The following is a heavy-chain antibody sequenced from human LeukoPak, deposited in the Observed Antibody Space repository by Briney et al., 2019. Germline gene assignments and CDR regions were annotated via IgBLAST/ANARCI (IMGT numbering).Heavy chain of an antibody. CDR2: LYSGGNT. V-gene: IGHV3-66*01. CDR3: ARVGRGDTYGYVDY. J-gene: IGHJ4*02. D-gene: IGHD5-18*01. CDR1: GFTVSSNY. Sequence: GGSLRLSCAASGFTVSSNYMSWVRQAPGKGLAWVSVLYSGGNTYYADSVKGRFTISRDNSKNMLFLQMNSLRAEDTAVYYCARVGRGDTYGYVDYWGQGTLVTVSS.